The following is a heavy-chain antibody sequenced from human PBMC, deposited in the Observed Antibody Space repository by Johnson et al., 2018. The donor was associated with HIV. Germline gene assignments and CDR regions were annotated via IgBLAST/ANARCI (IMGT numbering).Heavy chain of an antibody. Sequence: QVQLVESGGGAVQPGGSLRLSCAVSGFTSRSYGMHWVRQAPGKGLEWVAFIRYDGSTNYYADSVKGRFTISRDHSKNTLYLQMNSLRAEDTALYYCAKDMSSGSYFGEWDHDAFDIWGQGTMVTVSS. CDR2: IRYDGSTN. V-gene: IGHV3-30*02. D-gene: IGHD1-26*01. CDR3: AKDMSSGSYFGEWDHDAFDI. J-gene: IGHJ3*02. CDR1: GFTSRSYG.